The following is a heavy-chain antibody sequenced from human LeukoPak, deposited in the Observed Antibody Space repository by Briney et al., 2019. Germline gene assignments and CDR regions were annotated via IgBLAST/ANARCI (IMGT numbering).Heavy chain of an antibody. CDR3: ARGLGIAAAGTFDY. J-gene: IGHJ4*02. CDR2: INHSGST. V-gene: IGHV4-34*01. D-gene: IGHD6-13*01. CDR1: GGSFSGYY. Sequence: SETLSLTCAVYGGSFSGYYWSWIRQPPGKGLEWIGEINHSGSTNYNPSLKSRVTISVDTYKNQFSLKLSSVTAADTAVYYCARGLGIAAAGTFDYGGRGTLSPSPQ.